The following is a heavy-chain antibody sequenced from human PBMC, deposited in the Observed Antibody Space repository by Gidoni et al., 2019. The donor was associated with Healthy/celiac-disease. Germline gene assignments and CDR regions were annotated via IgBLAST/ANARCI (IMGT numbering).Heavy chain of an antibody. CDR2: ISSSSSYI. V-gene: IGHV3-21*01. CDR3: ARVSTIAVAGTFHAFDI. CDR1: GFTFSSYS. Sequence: EVQLVESGGGLVKPGGSLRLSCAASGFTFSSYSMNWVRQAPGKGLEWASPISSSSSYIYYADSVKGRFTISRDNAKNSLYLQMNSLRAEDTAVYYCARVSTIAVAGTFHAFDIWGQGTMVTVSS. J-gene: IGHJ3*02. D-gene: IGHD6-19*01.